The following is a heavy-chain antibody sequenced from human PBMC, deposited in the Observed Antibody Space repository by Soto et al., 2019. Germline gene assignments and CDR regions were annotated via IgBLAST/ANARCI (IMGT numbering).Heavy chain of an antibody. Sequence: SETLSRTCAVSGGSISSGGYSWSWIRQPPGKGLEWIGYIYHSGSTYYNPSLKSRVTISVDRSKNQFSLKLSSVTAADTAVYYCARRARLYCSGGSCHSFDYYYGMDVWGQGTAVTVSS. J-gene: IGHJ6*02. CDR3: ARRARLYCSGGSCHSFDYYYGMDV. V-gene: IGHV4-30-2*01. D-gene: IGHD2-15*01. CDR1: GGSISSGGYS. CDR2: IYHSGST.